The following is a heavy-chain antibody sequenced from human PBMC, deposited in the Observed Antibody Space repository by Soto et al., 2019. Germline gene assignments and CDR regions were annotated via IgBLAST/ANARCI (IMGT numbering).Heavy chain of an antibody. D-gene: IGHD3-3*01. Sequence: PGGSLRLSCAASGFTFSSYAMSWVRQAPGKGLEWVSAISGSGGSTYYADSVKGRFTISRDNSKNTLYLQMNSLRVEDTAVYYCAKDFNLEWLSYFDYWGQGTLVTVSS. V-gene: IGHV3-23*01. J-gene: IGHJ4*02. CDR1: GFTFSSYA. CDR3: AKDFNLEWLSYFDY. CDR2: ISGSGGST.